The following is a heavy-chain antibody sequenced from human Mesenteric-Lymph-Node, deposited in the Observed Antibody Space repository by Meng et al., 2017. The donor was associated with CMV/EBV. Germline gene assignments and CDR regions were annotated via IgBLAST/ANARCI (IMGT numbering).Heavy chain of an antibody. CDR1: GFTFSTYA. D-gene: IGHD4-11*01. CDR2: IRGDDRST. CDR3: AKATDFDY. V-gene: IGHV3-23*01. Sequence: SLRLSCAASGFTFSTYAMNWVRQAPGKGLEWVSGIRGDDRSTFYAGSVKGRFTISRDNSKNTLYLQMNSLRAEDTAVYYCAKATDFDYWGQGTLVTVSS. J-gene: IGHJ4*02.